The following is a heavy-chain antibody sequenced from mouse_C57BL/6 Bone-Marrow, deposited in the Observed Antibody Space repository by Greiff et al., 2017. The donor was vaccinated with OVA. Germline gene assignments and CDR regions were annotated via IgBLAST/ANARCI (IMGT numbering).Heavy chain of an antibody. D-gene: IGHD1-3*01. J-gene: IGHJ2*01. Sequence: QVQLQQPGAELVMPGASVKLSCKASGYTFTSYWMHWVKQRPGQGLEWIGEIDPSDSYTNYNQKFKGKSTLTVDKSSSTAYMQLSSLTSEDSAVYYCARGDNYSYCFDYWGQGTTLTVSS. CDR2: IDPSDSYT. CDR1: GYTFTSYW. V-gene: IGHV1-69*01. CDR3: ARGDNYSYCFDY.